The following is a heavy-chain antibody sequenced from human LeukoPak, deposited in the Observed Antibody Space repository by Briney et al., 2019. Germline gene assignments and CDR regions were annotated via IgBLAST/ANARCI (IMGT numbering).Heavy chain of an antibody. CDR1: GYSISSGYY. D-gene: IGHD1-26*01. V-gene: IGHV4-38-2*02. CDR2: IYHSGST. Sequence: SETPSLTCTVSGYSISSGYYWGWIRQPPGKGLEWIGSIYHSGSTYYNPSLKSRVTISVDTSKNQFSLKLSSVTAADTAVYYCARDLVGATSWFDPWGQGTLVTVSS. CDR3: ARDLVGATSWFDP. J-gene: IGHJ5*02.